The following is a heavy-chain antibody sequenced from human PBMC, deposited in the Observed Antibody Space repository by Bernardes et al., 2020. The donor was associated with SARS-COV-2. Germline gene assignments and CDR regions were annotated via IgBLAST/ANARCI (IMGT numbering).Heavy chain of an antibody. CDR3: AKDAYHVYYDSAGYFDF. J-gene: IGHJ5*01. Sequence: GGSLRLSCAASGFTFSSYWMSWVRQAPGKGLEWVANIKGDGSQRSSVDSVRGRFTISRDNAKNLLYLQMDSLATEDTAIYSCAKDAYHVYYDSAGYFDFWGRGTPVTVSS. CDR1: GFTFSSYW. CDR2: IKGDGSQR. V-gene: IGHV3-7*03. D-gene: IGHD3-22*01.